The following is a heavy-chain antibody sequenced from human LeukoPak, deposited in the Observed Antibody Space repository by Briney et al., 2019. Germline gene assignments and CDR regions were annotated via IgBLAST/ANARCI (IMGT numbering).Heavy chain of an antibody. V-gene: IGHV3-7*03. CDR1: GFTFSRYW. Sequence: PGGSLRLSCAASGFTFSRYWMSWVRQAPGKGLEWVANIKQDGSEKYYVDSVKGRLTISRDNAKNSLYLQMNSLRAEDTALYYCARGSTHYDVLTGYHYYFDYWGQGTLVTVSS. CDR3: ARGSTHYDVLTGYHYYFDY. J-gene: IGHJ4*02. D-gene: IGHD3-9*01. CDR2: IKQDGSEK.